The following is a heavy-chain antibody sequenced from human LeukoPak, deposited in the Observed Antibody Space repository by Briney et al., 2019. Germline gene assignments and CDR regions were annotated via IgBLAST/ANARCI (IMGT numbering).Heavy chain of an antibody. D-gene: IGHD6-13*01. J-gene: IGHJ5*02. CDR1: GGSISSYY. CDR3: ARDGPYSSSWYGPQPSNWFDP. V-gene: IGHV4-59*12. Sequence: PSETLSLTCTVSGGSISSYYWSWIRQPPGKGLEWIGYIYYSGSTNYNPSLKSRVTISVDTSKNQFSLKLSSVTAADTAVYYCARDGPYSSSWYGPQPSNWFDPWGQGTLVTVSS. CDR2: IYYSGST.